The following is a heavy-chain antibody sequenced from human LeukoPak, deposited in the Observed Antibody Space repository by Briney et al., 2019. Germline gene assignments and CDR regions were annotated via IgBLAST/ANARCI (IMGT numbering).Heavy chain of an antibody. CDR3: ATEGHYYGSGAFDY. V-gene: IGHV1-24*01. Sequence: APVKVSCKVSGYTLTELSMHWVRQAPGKGLEWMGGFDPEDGETIYAQKFQGRVTMTEDTSTDTAYMELSSLRSEDTAVYYCATEGHYYGSGAFDYWGQGTLVTVSS. CDR2: FDPEDGET. CDR1: GYTLTELS. D-gene: IGHD3-10*01. J-gene: IGHJ4*02.